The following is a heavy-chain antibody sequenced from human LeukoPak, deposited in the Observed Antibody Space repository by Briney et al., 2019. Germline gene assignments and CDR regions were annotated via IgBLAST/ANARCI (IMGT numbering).Heavy chain of an antibody. D-gene: IGHD3-22*01. CDR1: GFTVSSNY. Sequence: GGSLRLSCAASGFTVSSNYMSWVRQAPGKGLGWVSVIYSGGSTYYADSVKGRFTISRDNSKNTLYLQMNSLRAEDTAVYYCASRDSSGYRDYWGQGTLVAVSS. CDR3: ASRDSSGYRDY. J-gene: IGHJ4*02. CDR2: IYSGGST. V-gene: IGHV3-53*01.